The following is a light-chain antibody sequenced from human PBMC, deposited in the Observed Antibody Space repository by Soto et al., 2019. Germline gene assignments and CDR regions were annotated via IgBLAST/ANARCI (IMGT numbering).Light chain of an antibody. CDR2: RAS. Sequence: EIVMTQSPATVSVSPGERFTLSCTALQSVSSNLAWYEQKPGKAPRLLIYRASTRATDIPVRFSGSGSGTEFTLTISSLQSEDFELYYCQQYNDWPRTFGQGTKVDIK. CDR1: QSVSSN. CDR3: QQYNDWPRT. J-gene: IGKJ1*01. V-gene: IGKV3-15*01.